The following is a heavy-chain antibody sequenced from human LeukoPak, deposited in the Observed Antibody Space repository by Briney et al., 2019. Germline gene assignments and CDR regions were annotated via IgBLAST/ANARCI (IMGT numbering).Heavy chain of an antibody. D-gene: IGHD6-13*01. J-gene: IGHJ3*02. CDR1: GFTFSSYG. CDR2: IWYDGSNK. CDR3: AREARGVGSGYSSSWYDRAFDI. V-gene: IGHV3-33*01. Sequence: GGSLRLSCAASGFTFSSYGMHWVRQAPGKGLEWVAVIWYDGSNKYYADSVKGRFTISRDNSKNTLYLQMNSLRAEDTAVYYCAREARGVGSGYSSSWYDRAFDIWGQGTMVTVSS.